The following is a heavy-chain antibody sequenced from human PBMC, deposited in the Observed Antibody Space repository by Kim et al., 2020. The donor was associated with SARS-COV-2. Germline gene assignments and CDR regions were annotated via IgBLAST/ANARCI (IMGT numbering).Heavy chain of an antibody. D-gene: IGHD3-3*01. CDR1: GGSISSYY. V-gene: IGHV4-59*08. CDR2: IYYSGST. J-gene: IGHJ4*02. Sequence: SETLSLTCTVSGGSISSYYWSWIRQPPGKGLEWIGYIYYSGSTNYNPSLKSRVTISVDTSKNQFSLKLSSVTAADTAVYYCAGYDFWSGYYVDYWGQGTLVTVSS. CDR3: AGYDFWSGYYVDY.